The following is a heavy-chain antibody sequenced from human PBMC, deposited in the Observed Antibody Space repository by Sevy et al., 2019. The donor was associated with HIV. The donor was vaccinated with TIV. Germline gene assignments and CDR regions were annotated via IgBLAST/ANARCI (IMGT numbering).Heavy chain of an antibody. CDR2: ISSSGSTI. J-gene: IGHJ6*02. CDR3: AREGGDYDFWSGQYYYYYGMDV. CDR1: GFTFSSYE. V-gene: IGHV3-48*03. Sequence: GGSLRLSCAASGFTFSSYEMNWVRQAPGKGLEWVSYISSSGSTIYYADSVKGRFTISRDNAKNSLYLQMNSLRAEDTAVYYCAREGGDYDFWSGQYYYYYGMDVWGQGTTVTVSS. D-gene: IGHD3-3*01.